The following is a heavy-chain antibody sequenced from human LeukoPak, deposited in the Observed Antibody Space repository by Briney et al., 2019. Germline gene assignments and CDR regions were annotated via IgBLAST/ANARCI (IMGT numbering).Heavy chain of an antibody. J-gene: IGHJ6*03. V-gene: IGHV1-3*01. CDR3: ARGRGTSGSNRDFYYYYYMDV. D-gene: IGHD2-15*01. CDR1: GYIFTDYA. CDR2: MNAGNGNT. Sequence: ASVKVSCKASGYIFTDYAIHWLRQAPGQRPEWMGWMNAGNGNTKYSQKFQGRITLIRDTYAATAYMEVSSLRHDDLAVYYCARGRGTSGSNRDFYYYYYMDVWGKGTTVTVSS.